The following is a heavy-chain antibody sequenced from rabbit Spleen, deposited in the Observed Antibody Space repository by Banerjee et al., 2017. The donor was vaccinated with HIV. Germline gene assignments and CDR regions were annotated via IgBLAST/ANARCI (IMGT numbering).Heavy chain of an antibody. CDR1: GVSFSGNSY. CDR2: IDTGSSGFT. CDR3: ARDTGSSFSSYGMDL. J-gene: IGHJ6*01. Sequence: QSLEESGGDLVKPGASLTLTCIASGVSFSGNSYMCWVRQAPGKGLEWIVCIDTGSSGFTYFASWAKGRFTISKTSSTTVTLQMTRLTAADTATYFCARDTGSSFSSYGMDLWGQGTLVTVS. V-gene: IGHV1S40*01. D-gene: IGHD8-1*01.